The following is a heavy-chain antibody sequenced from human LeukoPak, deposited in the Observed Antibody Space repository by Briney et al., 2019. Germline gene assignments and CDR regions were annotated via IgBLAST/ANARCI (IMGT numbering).Heavy chain of an antibody. CDR2: FIAYNGNT. J-gene: IGHJ3*01. CDR3: ASDFAHLYDFDV. V-gene: IGHV1-18*01. D-gene: IGHD2-2*02. CDR1: GYRFTSHG. Sequence: GGSLKISGKGSGYRFTSHGISWVRQAPGQGLEGMGWFIAYNGNTNYAQKRQGTLSLKTYTYTSSAYMELRRPRSDVPAVSYWASDFAHLYDFDVWGKGTMVTVSS.